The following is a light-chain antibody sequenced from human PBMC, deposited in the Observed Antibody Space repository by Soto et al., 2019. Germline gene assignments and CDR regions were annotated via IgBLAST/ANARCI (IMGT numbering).Light chain of an antibody. J-gene: IGKJ4*02. CDR2: DAS. V-gene: IGKV3-11*01. CDR3: QQSSNWPLT. Sequence: EIVLTQSPATLSLSPGERATLSCRASQSVSSCLAWYQQKPGQAPRLLIYDASNRAPGIPARFSGSGSGKDFTLTISSLEPEDFAVYYCQQSSNWPLTFGGGTKVEIK. CDR1: QSVSSC.